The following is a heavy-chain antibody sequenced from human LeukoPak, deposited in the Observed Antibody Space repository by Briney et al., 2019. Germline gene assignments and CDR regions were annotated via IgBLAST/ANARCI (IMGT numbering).Heavy chain of an antibody. CDR2: ISSSGTTI. V-gene: IGHV3-48*03. J-gene: IGHJ4*02. CDR1: GFTFSSYE. CDR3: ARSSGTYHFDY. D-gene: IGHD1-26*01. Sequence: GGSLRLSCAASGFTFSSYEMNWVRQAPGKGLEWVSYISSSGTTIYYADSVKGRFTISRDNAKNSLFLQVNSLRAEDTAVYYCARSSGTYHFDYWGQGTLVTVSP.